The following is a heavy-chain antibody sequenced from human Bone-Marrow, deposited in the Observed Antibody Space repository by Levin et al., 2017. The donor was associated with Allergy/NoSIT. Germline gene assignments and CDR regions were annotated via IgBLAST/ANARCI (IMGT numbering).Heavy chain of an antibody. V-gene: IGHV3-23*01. J-gene: IGHJ4*02. Sequence: GGSLRLSCAASGFIFSSYAMSWVRQAPGKGLEWVSFITGSGGVTGYADSVKGRFIITRDNSKNMVYLDMDTLRADDTAVYYCAKDQGFNHGYGFDYWGQGTLVTVSS. CDR3: AKDQGFNHGYGFDY. CDR1: GFIFSSYA. CDR2: ITGSGGVT. D-gene: IGHD5-18*01.